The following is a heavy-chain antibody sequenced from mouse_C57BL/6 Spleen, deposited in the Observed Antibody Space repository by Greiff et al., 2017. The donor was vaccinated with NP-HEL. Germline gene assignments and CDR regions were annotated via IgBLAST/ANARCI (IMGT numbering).Heavy chain of an antibody. J-gene: IGHJ4*01. CDR3: AREGYYGSSYVGMDY. CDR1: GYTFTDYY. Sequence: QVHVKQSGAELVRPGASVKLSCKASGYTFTDYYINWVKQRPGQGLEWIARIYPGSGNTYYNETFKGKATLTAEKSSSTAYMQLSSLTSEDSAVYVCAREGYYGSSYVGMDYGGQGTSVTVSS. D-gene: IGHD1-1*01. CDR2: IYPGSGNT. V-gene: IGHV1-76*01.